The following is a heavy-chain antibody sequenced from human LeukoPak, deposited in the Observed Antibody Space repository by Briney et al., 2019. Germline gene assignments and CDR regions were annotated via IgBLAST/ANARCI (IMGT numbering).Heavy chain of an antibody. Sequence: RGSLRLSCAASGFTFSTYEMNRVRQVPGEGLGRVSYISGSGTTIYYADSVKGRFAISRDNTKNSMYLQMNSLRAEDTAVYYCVSAYGGLLDYWGQGTLVTVSS. V-gene: IGHV3-48*03. CDR2: ISGSGTTI. CDR1: GFTFSTYE. J-gene: IGHJ4*02. D-gene: IGHD3-16*01. CDR3: VSAYGGLLDY.